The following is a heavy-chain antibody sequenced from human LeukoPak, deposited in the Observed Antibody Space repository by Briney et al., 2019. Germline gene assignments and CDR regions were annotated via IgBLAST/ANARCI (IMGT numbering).Heavy chain of an antibody. V-gene: IGHV3-9*01. CDR2: IGWNSGGI. CDR3: AREFTDAFDI. CDR1: GFTFSSYW. Sequence: GGSLRLSCAASGFTFSSYWMSWVRQAPGKGLGWVSGIGWNSGGIGYADSVKGRFTISRDNAKNSLYLQMNSLRAEDTALYYCAREFTDAFDIWGQGTMVTVSS. J-gene: IGHJ3*02.